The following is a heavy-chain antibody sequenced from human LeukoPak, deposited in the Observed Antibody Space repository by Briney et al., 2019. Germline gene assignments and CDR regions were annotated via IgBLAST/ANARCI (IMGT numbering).Heavy chain of an antibody. D-gene: IGHD3-22*01. V-gene: IGHV3-20*04. CDR2: INWSGGST. J-gene: IGHJ4*02. Sequence: PGGSLRLSCAASGFTFDDYGMSWVRQAPGKGLEWVSGINWSGGSTGYADSVKGRFTISRDNAKNSLYLQMNSLRAEDTALYYCARDYDSSGNVGTPYDYWGQGTLVTVSS. CDR1: GFTFDDYG. CDR3: ARDYDSSGNVGTPYDY.